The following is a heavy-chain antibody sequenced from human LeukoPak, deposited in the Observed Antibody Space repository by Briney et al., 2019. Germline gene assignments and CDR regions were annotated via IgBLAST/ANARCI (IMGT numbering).Heavy chain of an antibody. CDR3: ARVPASSWSHYFDY. J-gene: IGHJ4*02. CDR1: GFTFSSYW. D-gene: IGHD6-13*01. V-gene: IGHV3-7*01. Sequence: GGSLRLSCAASGFTFSSYWMSWVRQAPGKGLEWVANIKQDGSEKYYVDSVKGRFTISRDNAKNSLYLQMNSLRAEDTAMYYCARVPASSWSHYFDYWGQGTLVTVSS. CDR2: IKQDGSEK.